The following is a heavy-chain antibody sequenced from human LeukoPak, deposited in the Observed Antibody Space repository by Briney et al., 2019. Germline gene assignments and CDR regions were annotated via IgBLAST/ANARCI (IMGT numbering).Heavy chain of an antibody. J-gene: IGHJ4*02. CDR2: ISYDGSNK. CDR1: GFTFSSYA. D-gene: IGHD2-2*02. CDR3: ARGGCSSTSCYSVDY. Sequence: GRSLRLSCAASGFTFSSYAMPWVRQAPGKGLEWVAVISYDGSNKYYADSVKGRFTISRDNSKNTLYLQMNSLRAEDTAVYYCARGGCSSTSCYSVDYWGQGTLVTVSS. V-gene: IGHV3-30*04.